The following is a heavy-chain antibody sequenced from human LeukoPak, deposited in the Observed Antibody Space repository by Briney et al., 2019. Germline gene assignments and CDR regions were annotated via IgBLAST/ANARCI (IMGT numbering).Heavy chain of an antibody. CDR2: IYYSGST. J-gene: IGHJ4*02. CDR1: GDSISSYY. Sequence: PSETLSLTCTVSGDSISSYYWSWIRQPPGKGLEWIGYIYYSGSTNYNPSLKSRVTISVDTSKNQLSLKLSSVTAADTAVYYCARGGKDQLPYYWGQGTLVTVSS. CDR3: ARGGKDQLPYY. D-gene: IGHD2-2*01. V-gene: IGHV4-59*01.